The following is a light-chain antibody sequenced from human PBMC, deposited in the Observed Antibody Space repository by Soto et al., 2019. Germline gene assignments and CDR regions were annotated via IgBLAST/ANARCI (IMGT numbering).Light chain of an antibody. V-gene: IGKV3-20*01. CDR1: QSVNSGY. CDR2: GES. CDR3: QQHGNLPYT. J-gene: IGKJ2*01. Sequence: EVVLTQSPGTLSLSPGERATLSCRASQSVNSGYLAWYQQKLRQAPRLLIYGESSRATGIPDRFSGSGSGTDFTLTISRLEPEDFGVYYCQQHGNLPYTFGQGTKLEIK.